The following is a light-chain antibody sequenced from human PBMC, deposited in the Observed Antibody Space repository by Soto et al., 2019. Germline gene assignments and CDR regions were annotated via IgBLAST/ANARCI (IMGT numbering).Light chain of an antibody. CDR2: DAS. CDR3: QQYNSYSGT. CDR1: QTISSW. V-gene: IGKV1-5*01. J-gene: IGKJ1*01. Sequence: DIQMTQSPSTLSGSVGERVTITCRASQTISSWLAWYQQKPGKAPKLLIYDASSLESGVPSRFSGSGSGTEFTLTISSLQPDDFATYYCQQYNSYSGTFGQGTKVDIK.